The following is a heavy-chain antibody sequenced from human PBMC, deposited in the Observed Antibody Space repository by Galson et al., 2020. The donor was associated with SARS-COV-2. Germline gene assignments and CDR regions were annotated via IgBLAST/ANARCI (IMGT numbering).Heavy chain of an antibody. CDR1: GFSLSTSGVG. V-gene: IGHV2-5*05. J-gene: IGHJ5*02. D-gene: IGHD3-3*01. CDR2: IYLDDDK. Sequence: SGPTLVKPTQTLTLTCTFSGFSLSTSGVGVGWIRQPPGKALEWLALIYLDDDKRYAPSLRNRLTITAYTSKNQVVLTMTNMDPVDTANYYCAHDGYYYVNSCDPWGQGILVTVSS. CDR3: AHDGYYYVNSCDP.